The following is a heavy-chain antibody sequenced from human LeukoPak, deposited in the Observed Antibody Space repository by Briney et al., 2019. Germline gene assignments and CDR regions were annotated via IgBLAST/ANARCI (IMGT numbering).Heavy chain of an antibody. Sequence: SETLSLTCAVYGGSFSDYYWSWIRQPPGKGLEWIGEINPSGSTNYSPSLKSRVTISVDTSKNQFSLKLSSVAAADTAVYYCARGGGNSGSSWFDPWGQGTLVTVSS. CDR2: INPSGST. J-gene: IGHJ5*02. CDR1: GGSFSDYY. V-gene: IGHV4-34*01. D-gene: IGHD4-23*01. CDR3: ARGGGNSGSSWFDP.